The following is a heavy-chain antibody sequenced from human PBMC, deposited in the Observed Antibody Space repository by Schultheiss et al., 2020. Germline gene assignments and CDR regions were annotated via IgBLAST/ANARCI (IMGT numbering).Heavy chain of an antibody. D-gene: IGHD3-22*01. CDR1: GYTFTSYD. Sequence: ASVKVSCKASGYTFTSYDINWVRQATGQGLEWMGIINPSGGSTSYAQKFQGWVTMTRDTSISTAYMELSRLRSDDTAVYYCARVSDSSGYPNHDAFDIWGQGTMVTVSS. J-gene: IGHJ3*02. V-gene: IGHV1-2*04. CDR3: ARVSDSSGYPNHDAFDI. CDR2: INPSGGST.